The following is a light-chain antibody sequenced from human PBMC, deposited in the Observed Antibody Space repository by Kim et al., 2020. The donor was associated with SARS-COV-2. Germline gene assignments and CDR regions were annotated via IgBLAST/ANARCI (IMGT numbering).Light chain of an antibody. CDR1: QSVGNS. Sequence: EIVLTQSPGTLSLSPGERATLSCRASQSVGNSLAWFQQKPGQAPRLLIFETSNRDTGIPARFSGSGSGTGFTLTISSLEPEDFEVYYCQQRYDWPLTFGGGTKVDIK. CDR3: QQRYDWPLT. J-gene: IGKJ4*01. V-gene: IGKV3-11*01. CDR2: ETS.